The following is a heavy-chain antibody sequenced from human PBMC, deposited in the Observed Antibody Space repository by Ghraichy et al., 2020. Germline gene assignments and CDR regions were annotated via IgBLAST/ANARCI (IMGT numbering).Heavy chain of an antibody. J-gene: IGHJ4*02. CDR3: ARGIDY. V-gene: IGHV4-30-4*08. Sequence: SQTLSLTCTVSGGSISSGDYYWTWIRQPPGNGLEWIGYIYNSRTTYYNPSLKSRVSISVDTSKSQFSLTLTSLNVADTAVYYCARGIDYWGQGTLVTVSS. CDR2: IYNSRTT. CDR1: GGSISSGDYY.